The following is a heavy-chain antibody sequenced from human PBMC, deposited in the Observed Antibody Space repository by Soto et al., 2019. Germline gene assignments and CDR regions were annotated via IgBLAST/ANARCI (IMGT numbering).Heavy chain of an antibody. Sequence: QITLKESGPPLVEPTQTLTLTCTYSGFSLRTTGVGVGWIRQPPGKALEWLGIIYWNDDKRYSPSLKNRFTLTSDISKCQVVLTMTNMDPVDTATYYCAHTWGLPFDYWGQGTLVIVSS. CDR3: AHTWGLPFDY. CDR2: IYWNDDK. V-gene: IGHV2-5*01. CDR1: GFSLRTTGVG. J-gene: IGHJ4*02. D-gene: IGHD3-16*01.